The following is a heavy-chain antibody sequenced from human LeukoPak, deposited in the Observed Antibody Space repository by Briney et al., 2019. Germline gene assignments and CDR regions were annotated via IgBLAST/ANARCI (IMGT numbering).Heavy chain of an antibody. J-gene: IGHJ4*02. D-gene: IGHD2-15*01. CDR2: INHSGST. V-gene: IGHV4-34*01. Sequence: SETLSLTCAVYGGSFSGYYWSWIRQPPGKGLEWIGEINHSGSTNYNPSLKSRVTISVDTSKNQFSLKLNSVTAADTAVYYCARYIGSWATFDYWGQGTLVTVSS. CDR3: ARYIGSWATFDY. CDR1: GGSFSGYY.